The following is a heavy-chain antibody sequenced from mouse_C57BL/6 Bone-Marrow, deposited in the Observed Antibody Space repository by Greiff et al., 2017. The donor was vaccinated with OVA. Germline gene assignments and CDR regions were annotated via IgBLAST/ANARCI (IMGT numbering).Heavy chain of an antibody. V-gene: IGHV1-85*01. Sequence: VQLQQSGPELVKPGASVKLSCKASGYTFTSYDINWVKQRPGQGLEWIGWIYPRDGSTKYNEKFKGKATLTVDTSSSTAYMELHSLTSEDSAVYFCARSLFYYYGSSYYFDDWGQGTTLTVSS. CDR2: IYPRDGST. CDR1: GYTFTSYD. CDR3: ARSLFYYYGSSYYFDD. J-gene: IGHJ2*01. D-gene: IGHD1-1*01.